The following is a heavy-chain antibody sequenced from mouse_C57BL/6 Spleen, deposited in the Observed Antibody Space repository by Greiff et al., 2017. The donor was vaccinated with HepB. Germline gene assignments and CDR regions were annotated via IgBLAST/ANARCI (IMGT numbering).Heavy chain of an antibody. D-gene: IGHD2-10*01. V-gene: IGHV1-54*01. J-gene: IGHJ2*01. Sequence: QVQLQQSGAELVRPGTSVKVSCKASGYAFTNYLIEWVKQRPGQGLEWIGVINPGSGGTNYNEKFKGKATLTADKSSSTAYMQLSSLTSEDSAVYFYARSSYYFYFDYWGQGTTLTVSS. CDR3: ARSSYYFYFDY. CDR1: GYAFTNYL. CDR2: INPGSGGT.